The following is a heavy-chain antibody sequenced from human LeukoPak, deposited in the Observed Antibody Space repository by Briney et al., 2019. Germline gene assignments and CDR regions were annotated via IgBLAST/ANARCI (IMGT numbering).Heavy chain of an antibody. CDR1: GFTFSSYA. CDR2: ISYDGSNK. D-gene: IGHD2-15*01. J-gene: IGHJ4*02. Sequence: GRSLRLSCAASGFTFSSYAMHWVRQAPGKGLEGVAVISYDGSNKYYADSVKGRFTISRDNSKNTLYLQMNSLRAEDTGVYYCARDVMPGYCSGGSCQPGNYWGQGTLVTVSS. V-gene: IGHV3-30-3*01. CDR3: ARDVMPGYCSGGSCQPGNY.